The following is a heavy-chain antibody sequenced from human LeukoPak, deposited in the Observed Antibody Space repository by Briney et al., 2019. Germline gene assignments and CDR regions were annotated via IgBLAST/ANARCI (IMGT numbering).Heavy chain of an antibody. V-gene: IGHV4-34*01. CDR3: ARVVIPVNYFDY. Sequence: SETLSLTGAVYGGSFSGYYWSWIRQPPGKGLEWIGEINHSGSTNYNPSLKSRVTISVDTSKNQFSLKLSSVTAADTAVYYCARVVIPVNYFDYWGQGTLVTVSS. D-gene: IGHD3-22*01. J-gene: IGHJ4*02. CDR2: INHSGST. CDR1: GGSFSGYY.